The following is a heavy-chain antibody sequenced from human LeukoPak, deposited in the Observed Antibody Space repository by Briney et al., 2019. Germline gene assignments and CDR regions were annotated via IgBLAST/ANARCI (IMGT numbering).Heavy chain of an antibody. V-gene: IGHV1-24*01. J-gene: IGHJ4*02. CDR3: ATSHSLRYFDWPIDY. CDR1: GYTLTELS. Sequence: ASVKVSCKVSGYTLTELSMHWVRQAPGKGLEWMGGFDPEDGETIYAQKFQGRVTMTEDTSTDTAYMELSSLRSEDTAVYYCATSHSLRYFDWPIDYWGQGTLVTVSS. D-gene: IGHD3-9*01. CDR2: FDPEDGET.